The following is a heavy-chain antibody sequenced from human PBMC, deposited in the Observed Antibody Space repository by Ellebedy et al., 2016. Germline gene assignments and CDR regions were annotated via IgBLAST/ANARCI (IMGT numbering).Heavy chain of an antibody. Sequence: SETLSLXCTVSGGSISSYYWSWIRQPAGKGLEWIGRIYTSGSTNYNPSLKSRVTMSVDTSKNQFSLKLSSVTAADTAVYYCARSSGMTMVREVIITYSLIWGQGTLVTVSS. CDR1: GGSISSYY. CDR2: IYTSGST. J-gene: IGHJ4*02. V-gene: IGHV4-4*07. CDR3: ARSSGMTMVREVIITYSLI. D-gene: IGHD3-10*01.